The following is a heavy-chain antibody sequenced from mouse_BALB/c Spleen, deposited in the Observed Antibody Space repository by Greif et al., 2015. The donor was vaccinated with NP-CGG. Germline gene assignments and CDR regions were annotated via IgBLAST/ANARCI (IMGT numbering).Heavy chain of an antibody. Sequence: EVMLVESGGGLVQPGGSLRLSCATSGFIFTDYYMSWVRQPPGKALEWLGFIRNKANGYTTEYSASVKGRFTISRDNSQSILYLQMNTLRAEDSATYYCARDRAITRDAMDYWGQGTSVTVSS. CDR2: IRNKANGYTT. J-gene: IGHJ4*01. D-gene: IGHD2-4*01. V-gene: IGHV7-3*02. CDR3: ARDRAITRDAMDY. CDR1: GFIFTDYY.